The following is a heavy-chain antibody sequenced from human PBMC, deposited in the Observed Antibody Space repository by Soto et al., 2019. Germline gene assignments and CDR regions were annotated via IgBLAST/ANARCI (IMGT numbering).Heavy chain of an antibody. V-gene: IGHV3-30*18. CDR3: AKDFDSSSWYGYYYYYYGMDV. J-gene: IGHJ6*02. D-gene: IGHD6-13*01. Sequence: ESGGGVVQPGRSLRLSCAASGFTFSSYGMHWVRQAPGKGLEWVAVISYDGSNKYYADSVKGRFTISRDNSKNTLYLQMNSLRAEDTAVYYCAKDFDSSSWYGYYYYYYGMDVWGQGTTVTVSS. CDR2: ISYDGSNK. CDR1: GFTFSSYG.